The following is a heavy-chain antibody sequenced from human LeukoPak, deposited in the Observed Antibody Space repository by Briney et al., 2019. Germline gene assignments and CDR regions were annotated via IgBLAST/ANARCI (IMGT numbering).Heavy chain of an antibody. J-gene: IGHJ4*02. D-gene: IGHD3-3*01. CDR1: GFTFSSYE. CDR3: ASLTLEWLLSDY. V-gene: IGHV3-48*03. CDR2: ISSSGSTI. Sequence: GGSLRLSCAASGFTFSSYEMNWVRQAPGKGLEWVSYISSSGSTIYYADSVKGRFTISRDNAKNSLYLQMNSLRAEDTAIYYCASLTLEWLLSDYWGQGTPVTVSS.